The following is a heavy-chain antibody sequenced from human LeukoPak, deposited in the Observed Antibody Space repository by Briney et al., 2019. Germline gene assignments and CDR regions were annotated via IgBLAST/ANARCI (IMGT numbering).Heavy chain of an antibody. CDR3: ARGRWQLAEEVY. J-gene: IGHJ4*02. CDR2: IYYSGST. Sequence: PSETLSLTCTVSGGSISSYYWSWIRQPPGKGLEWIGYIYYSGSTNYNPSLKSRVTISVDTSKNQFSLKLSSVTAADTAVYYCARGRWQLAEEVYWGQGTLVTVSS. D-gene: IGHD5-24*01. V-gene: IGHV4-59*12. CDR1: GGSISSYY.